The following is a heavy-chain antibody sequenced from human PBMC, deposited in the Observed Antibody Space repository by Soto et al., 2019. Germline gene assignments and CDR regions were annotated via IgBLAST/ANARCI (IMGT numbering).Heavy chain of an antibody. CDR3: ARDYGDARDH. J-gene: IGHJ4*02. Sequence: QVHLVKSGAEVKKPGASVKVSCKTSGYTFSNFGISWVRQAPGQGFAWLGWISGYNGNSKYAQKLQGRVTMTTDTSTSTGYLELRSRDSETSAVYDCARDYGDARDHRGQGTLVNVSS. D-gene: IGHD4-17*01. CDR2: ISGYNGNS. CDR1: GYTFSNFG. V-gene: IGHV1-18*01.